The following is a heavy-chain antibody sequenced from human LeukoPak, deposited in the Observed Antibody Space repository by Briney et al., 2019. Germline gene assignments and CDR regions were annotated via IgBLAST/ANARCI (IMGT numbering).Heavy chain of an antibody. CDR1: GFTFSSYW. V-gene: IGHV3-7*01. CDR3: ARAPTQPGVVPAAAPVWFDP. D-gene: IGHD2-2*01. J-gene: IGHJ5*02. Sequence: GGSLRLSCAASGFTFSSYWMNWARQAPGKGLEWVASINHNGNVNYYVDSVKGRFTISRDNAKNSLYLQMNSLRAEDTAVYYCARAPTQPGVVPAAAPVWFDPWGQGTLVTVSS. CDR2: INHNGNVN.